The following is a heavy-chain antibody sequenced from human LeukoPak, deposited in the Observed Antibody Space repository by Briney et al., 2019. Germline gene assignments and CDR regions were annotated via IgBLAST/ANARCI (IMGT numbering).Heavy chain of an antibody. V-gene: IGHV4-34*01. CDR1: GGSFSGYY. Sequence: SETLSLTCAVYGGSFSGYYWSWIRQPPGKGLEWIGEINHSGSTNYNPSLKSRVTISVDTSKNQLSLKLSSVTAADTAVYYCARRGKRWLQPIGYWGQGTLVTVSS. J-gene: IGHJ4*02. CDR2: INHSGST. CDR3: ARRGKRWLQPIGY. D-gene: IGHD5-24*01.